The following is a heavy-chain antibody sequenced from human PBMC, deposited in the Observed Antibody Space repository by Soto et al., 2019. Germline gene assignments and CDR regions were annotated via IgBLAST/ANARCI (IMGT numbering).Heavy chain of an antibody. J-gene: IGHJ4*02. CDR3: ARDYSYYYDSSGTGHGY. CDR1: GYTFTSYG. Sequence: ASVKVSCKASGYTFTSYGISWVRQAPGQGLEWMGWISAYNGNTNYAQKLQGRVTMTTDTSTSTAYMELRSLRSDDTAVYYGARDYSYYYDSSGTGHGYWGQGTLVTVSS. V-gene: IGHV1-18*04. D-gene: IGHD3-22*01. CDR2: ISAYNGNT.